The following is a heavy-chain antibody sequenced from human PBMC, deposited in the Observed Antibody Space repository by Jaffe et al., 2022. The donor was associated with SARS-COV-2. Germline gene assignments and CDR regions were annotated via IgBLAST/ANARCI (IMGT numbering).Heavy chain of an antibody. CDR3: ARRDGGIYSDAFEI. CDR2: MNPNSGNT. J-gene: IGHJ3*02. Sequence: QVQLVQSGAEVKKPGASVKVSCKASGYVFASYDINWVRQATGQGLEWMGWMNPNSGNTGYAQKFQGRVTMTRNSSIDTASMELSSLRSEDTAVYYCARRDGGIYSDAFEIWGQGTMVTVSS. D-gene: IGHD2-15*01. V-gene: IGHV1-8*01. CDR1: GYVFASYD.